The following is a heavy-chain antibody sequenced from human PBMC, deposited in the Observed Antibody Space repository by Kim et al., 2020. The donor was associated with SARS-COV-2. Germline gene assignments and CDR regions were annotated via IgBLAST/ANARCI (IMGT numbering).Heavy chain of an antibody. Sequence: GGSLRLSCAASGFTFSDYYMSWIRQAPGKGLEWVSYISSSSSYTNYADSVRGRFTISRDNAKNSLYLQMNSLRAEDTAVYYCARINGGGGGSNWFDPWGQGTLVTVSS. CDR1: GFTFSDYY. CDR3: ARINGGGGGSNWFDP. D-gene: IGHD3-16*01. CDR2: ISSSSSYT. J-gene: IGHJ5*02. V-gene: IGHV3-11*06.